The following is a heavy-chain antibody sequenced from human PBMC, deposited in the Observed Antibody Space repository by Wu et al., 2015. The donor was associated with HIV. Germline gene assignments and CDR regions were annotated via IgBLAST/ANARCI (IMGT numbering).Heavy chain of an antibody. D-gene: IGHD6-19*01. CDR3: ASPRSPGYSSAWPTYFDY. V-gene: IGHV1-69*05. Sequence: QVQLVAGLGREVKKPGSSVKISCKASGNTFNAINWVRQAPGQGLEWMGGIIPLFGTTDYAQIFQGRVTITTDESTSTAYMRLSSLRSEDTAVYYCASPRSPGYSSAWPTYFDYWGQGTLVTVSS. CDR1: GNTFNA. J-gene: IGHJ4*02. CDR2: IIPLFGTT.